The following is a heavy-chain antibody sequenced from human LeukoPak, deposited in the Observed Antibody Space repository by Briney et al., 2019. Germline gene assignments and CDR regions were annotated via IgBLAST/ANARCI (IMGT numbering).Heavy chain of an antibody. CDR3: AKTTTRYSSGRFPRWPVDY. D-gene: IGHD6-19*01. J-gene: IGHJ4*02. Sequence: GRCLRPSWAAAASSVGIYAIGWVRQAPGEGMGWVSGIFGIVGSTPYAGSVKGRFTISRNNSKNTAYLQMNSLMPEDTAVYSCAKTTTRYSSGRFPRWPVDYWGQGTLVTVSS. CDR1: ASSVGIYA. CDR2: IFGIVGST. V-gene: IGHV3-23*01.